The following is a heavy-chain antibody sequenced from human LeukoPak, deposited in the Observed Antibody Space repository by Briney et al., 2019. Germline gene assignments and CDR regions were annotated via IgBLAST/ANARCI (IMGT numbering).Heavy chain of an antibody. J-gene: IGHJ3*02. CDR3: AGDPELRYFDWLSGDDAFDI. CDR1: GFTFSSYG. V-gene: IGHV3-33*01. Sequence: GGSLRLSCAASGFTFSSYGMHWVRQAPGKGLEWVAVIWYDGSNKYYADSVKGRFTISRDNSKNTLYLQMNSLRAEDTAVYYCAGDPELRYFDWLSGDDAFDIWGQGTMVTVSS. D-gene: IGHD3-9*01. CDR2: IWYDGSNK.